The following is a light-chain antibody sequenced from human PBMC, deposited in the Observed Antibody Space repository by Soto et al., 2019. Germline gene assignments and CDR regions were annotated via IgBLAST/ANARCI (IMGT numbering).Light chain of an antibody. J-gene: IGKJ2*01. CDR1: QTIMTY. Sequence: DIQMTQSPSSLSASVGDEVTITCRASQTIMTYLNWYQLKPGKPPNLLVYAASNLRSGVPSRFSGSGSGTDFTLTISSLQPEDFGTYYCQQIHSTSSYTFGQGTKVDIK. V-gene: IGKV1-39*01. CDR3: QQIHSTSSYT. CDR2: AAS.